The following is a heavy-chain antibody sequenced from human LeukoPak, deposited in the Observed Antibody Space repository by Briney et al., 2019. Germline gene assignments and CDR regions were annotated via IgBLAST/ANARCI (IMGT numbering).Heavy chain of an antibody. CDR1: GYSFPTYW. V-gene: IGHV5-51*01. Sequence: GESLKISCKGSGYSFPTYWIGWVRQMPGKGLEWMGIVYPGNSDTSYSPSFQGQVTISADKSINTAYLQWSSLKASDSAMYYCARRRYDIGYGMDVWGQGTTVTVSS. CDR3: ARRRYDIGYGMDV. D-gene: IGHD3-9*01. J-gene: IGHJ6*02. CDR2: VYPGNSDT.